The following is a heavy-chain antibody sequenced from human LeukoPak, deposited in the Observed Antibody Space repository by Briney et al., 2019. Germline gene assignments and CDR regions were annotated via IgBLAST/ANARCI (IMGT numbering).Heavy chain of an antibody. CDR2: IRYNGINK. J-gene: IGHJ6*03. D-gene: IGHD3-10*01. CDR3: AKVPGQSGTYWYYSHYMDV. Sequence: RGSLRLSCAASGFTFSNYCMHWVRQAPGKGLEWVAFIRYNGINKYYADSVRGRFTVSRDNSKNTLYLQMNSLRAEDTAVYYCAKVPGQSGTYWYYSHYMDVWGKGTTVTVSS. CDR1: GFTFSNYC. V-gene: IGHV3-30*02.